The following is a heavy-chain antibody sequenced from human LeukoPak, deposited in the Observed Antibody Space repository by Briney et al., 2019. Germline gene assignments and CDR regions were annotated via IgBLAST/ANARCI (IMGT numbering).Heavy chain of an antibody. CDR1: GYTFTGYY. V-gene: IGHV1-2*06. D-gene: IGHD4-17*01. CDR3: ARPAVTTGWFDP. Sequence: ASVKVSCKVSGYTFTGYYMHWVRQAPGQGLEWMGRINPNSGGTNYAQKFQGRVTMTRDTSISTAYMELSRLRSDDTAVYYCARPAVTTGWFDPWGQGTLVTVCS. J-gene: IGHJ5*02. CDR2: INPNSGGT.